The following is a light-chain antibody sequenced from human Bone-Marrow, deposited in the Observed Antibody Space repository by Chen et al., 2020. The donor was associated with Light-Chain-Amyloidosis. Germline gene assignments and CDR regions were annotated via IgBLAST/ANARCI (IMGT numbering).Light chain of an antibody. J-gene: IGLJ3*02. CDR2: YDY. CDR3: QVWDTSSDHWV. V-gene: IGLV3-21*04. Sequence: SYVLTQPPSVSVAPGQTASITCGGNNIGSKRVHWYQQKPGQAPVLVIYYDYDRPSGIPERFSGSKSGNTATLTISSVEAGDEADYYCQVWDTSSDHWVFGGGTKLTVL. CDR1: NIGSKR.